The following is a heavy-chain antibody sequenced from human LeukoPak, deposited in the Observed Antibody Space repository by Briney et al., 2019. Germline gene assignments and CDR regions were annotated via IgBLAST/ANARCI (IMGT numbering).Heavy chain of an antibody. CDR3: AKDAISLNGIWDYFDS. Sequence: GGSLRLSCSASAFTFSDYSRTWVRRAPGKGLEWVSAIVGSGGHTFYAGSVRGRFTVSRANSKNTLSLQMTSLRADDTAVYYCAKDAISLNGIWDYFDSWGQGTLVTVSS. D-gene: IGHD1-1*01. CDR1: AFTFSDYS. V-gene: IGHV3-23*01. J-gene: IGHJ4*02. CDR2: IVGSGGHT.